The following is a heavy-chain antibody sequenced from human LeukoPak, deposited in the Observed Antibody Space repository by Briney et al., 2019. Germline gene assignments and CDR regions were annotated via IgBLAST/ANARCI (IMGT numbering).Heavy chain of an antibody. CDR3: ARTLIRRDGYNFDY. CDR2: IDWDDDK. Sequence: SGPALVKPTQTLTLTCTFSGFSLSSSAMCVSWIRQPPGKALEWLARIDWDDDKYYSTSQKTRLTTSKDTSKNQVVLTMTNMDPVDTATYYCARTLIRRDGYNFDYWGQGTLVTVSS. D-gene: IGHD5-24*01. V-gene: IGHV2-70*11. J-gene: IGHJ4*02. CDR1: GFSLSSSAMC.